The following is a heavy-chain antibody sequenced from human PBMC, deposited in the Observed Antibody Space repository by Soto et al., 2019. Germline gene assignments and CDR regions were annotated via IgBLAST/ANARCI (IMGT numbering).Heavy chain of an antibody. Sequence: QLQLQESGSGLVKPSQTLSLTCAVSGGSISSGGYSWSWIRQPPGKGLEWIGYIYHSGSTYYNPSLEGRVTISVDRSKNQFSLKLSSVTAADTAVYYCARGMTTVTTIDYWGQGTLVTVSS. CDR1: GGSISSGGYS. CDR3: ARGMTTVTTIDY. J-gene: IGHJ4*02. D-gene: IGHD4-4*01. V-gene: IGHV4-30-2*01. CDR2: IYHSGST.